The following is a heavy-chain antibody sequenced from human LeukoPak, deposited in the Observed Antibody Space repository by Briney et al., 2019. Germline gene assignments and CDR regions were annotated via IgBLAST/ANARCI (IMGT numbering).Heavy chain of an antibody. CDR2: IWSDESNK. J-gene: IGHJ2*01. Sequence: PGGSLRLSCSASGFTFNSYPVHWVRQAPGKGLEWVAVIWSDESNKYYADSVKGRFTISRDNFKNTLYLHMNRLRAEDTTVYYCARGVVGATTGWYFDLWGRGTLVTVSS. V-gene: IGHV3-33*08. CDR1: GFTFNSYP. D-gene: IGHD1-26*01. CDR3: ARGVVGATTGWYFDL.